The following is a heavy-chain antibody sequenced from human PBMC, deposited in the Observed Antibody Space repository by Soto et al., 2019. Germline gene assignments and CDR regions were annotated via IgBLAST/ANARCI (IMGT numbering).Heavy chain of an antibody. CDR1: GFTISSNA. J-gene: IGHJ4*02. D-gene: IGHD1-1*01. CDR2: ISERGDTT. CDR3: AKDKPGTTSFDY. Sequence: GGSLRLSCAASGFTISSNAMYWVRQAPGKGLEWVSGISERGDTTHYADSVKGRFTISRDTSKNTLYLQLNTLRAGYTAVYYCAKDKPGTTSFDYWGQGTLVTVSS. V-gene: IGHV3-23*01.